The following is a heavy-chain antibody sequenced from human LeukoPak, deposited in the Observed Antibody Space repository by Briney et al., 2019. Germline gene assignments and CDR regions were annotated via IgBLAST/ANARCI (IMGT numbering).Heavy chain of an antibody. Sequence: PSETLSLTCTVSGGSISSYYWSWIRQPAGKGLEWIGRIYTSGSTNYNPSLKSRVTISVDTSKNQFSLKLSSVTAADTAVYYCARLRRSGSLKRAFGWYFDLWGRGTLVTVSS. J-gene: IGHJ2*01. CDR3: ARLRRSGSLKRAFGWYFDL. V-gene: IGHV4-4*07. CDR2: IYTSGST. D-gene: IGHD1-26*01. CDR1: GGSISSYY.